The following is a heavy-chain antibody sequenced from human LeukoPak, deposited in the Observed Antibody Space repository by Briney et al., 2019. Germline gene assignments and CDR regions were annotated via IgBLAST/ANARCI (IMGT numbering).Heavy chain of an antibody. J-gene: IGHJ2*01. CDR3: TRKFYYDSKALDWYFDL. D-gene: IGHD3-22*01. Sequence: PGGSLRLSCAASGFTFSNAWMGWVRQAPGKGLEWVGRIKSKTDGGTTDYAAPVKGRFTISRDDSKNTLYLQMNSLKTEDTAVYYCTRKFYYDSKALDWYFDLWGRGTLVTVSS. V-gene: IGHV3-15*01. CDR2: IKSKTDGGTT. CDR1: GFTFSNAW.